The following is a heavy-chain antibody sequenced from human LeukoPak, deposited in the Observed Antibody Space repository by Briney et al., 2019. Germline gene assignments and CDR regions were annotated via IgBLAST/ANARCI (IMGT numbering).Heavy chain of an antibody. CDR3: ARRVIASRSDYFDS. CDR2: ISAYNGNT. J-gene: IGHJ4*02. Sequence: ASVKVSCKASGYTFTSYGISWVRQAPGQGLEWMGWISAYNGNTNYAQKLQGRVTMTTDKSTSTAYMELSSLRFEDTAIYYCARRVIASRSDYFDSWGQGTLVTVSS. V-gene: IGHV1-18*01. D-gene: IGHD6-6*01. CDR1: GYTFTSYG.